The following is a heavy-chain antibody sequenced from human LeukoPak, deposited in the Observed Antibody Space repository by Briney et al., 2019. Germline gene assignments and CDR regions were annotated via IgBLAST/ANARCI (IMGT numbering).Heavy chain of an antibody. V-gene: IGHV4-34*01. D-gene: IGHD2/OR15-2a*01. CDR1: GGPFSGYY. CDR2: INHSGST. J-gene: IGHJ4*02. Sequence: SETLSLTCAVYGGPFSGYYGICIRQPPGKGLEGSGEINHSGSTNYNPSLQSRVTISVDTSKNQFSLKLSSVTAADTAVCYCARAPGAQYSKQFSNWGQGTLVTVSS. CDR3: ARAPGAQYSKQFSN.